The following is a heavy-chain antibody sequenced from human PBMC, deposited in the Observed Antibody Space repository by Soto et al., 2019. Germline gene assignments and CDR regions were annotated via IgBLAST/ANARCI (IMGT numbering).Heavy chain of an antibody. V-gene: IGHV4-59*01. CDR2: IYYSGST. CDR3: ARAKRNYQTFGH. D-gene: IGHD1-7*01. Sequence: PSETLALTRTVSAGYMSSYYWSWIRQPPGNGLEWNGYIYYSGSTTYNPSLRSRVTMSVDTSKNQFSLRLGSVTAADTAVYYWARAKRNYQTFGHGGQGSQVAVSS. J-gene: IGHJ4*02. CDR1: AGYMSSYY.